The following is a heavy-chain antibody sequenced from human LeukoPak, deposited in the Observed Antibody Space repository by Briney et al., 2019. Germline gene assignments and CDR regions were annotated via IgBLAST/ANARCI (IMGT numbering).Heavy chain of an antibody. J-gene: IGHJ6*02. CDR3: ARDGLPSSYYYYGMDV. D-gene: IGHD3/OR15-3a*01. Sequence: GRSLRLSCAASGFTFSRYAMHWVRQAPGKGLEWVAVISYDGSNKYYADSVKGRFTISRDNSKNTLYLQMNSLRAEDTAVYYCARDGLPSSYYYYGMDVWGQGTTVTVSS. CDR1: GFTFSRYA. CDR2: ISYDGSNK. V-gene: IGHV3-30*04.